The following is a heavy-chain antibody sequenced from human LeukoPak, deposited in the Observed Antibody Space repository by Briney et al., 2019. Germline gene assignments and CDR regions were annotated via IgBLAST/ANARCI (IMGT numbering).Heavy chain of an antibody. CDR1: GGSFSGYF. CDR3: ARRQSYYNASPFDS. J-gene: IGHJ4*02. Sequence: ETLSLTCAVYGGSFSGYFWRWIRQPPGKGLQWIRGVNHSGSTDYNPSLKGRVTISVDTSKNQFSLKLRSVTAADTAVYYCARRQSYYNASPFDSWGQGTLVTVSS. D-gene: IGHD3-10*01. V-gene: IGHV4-34*01. CDR2: VNHSGST.